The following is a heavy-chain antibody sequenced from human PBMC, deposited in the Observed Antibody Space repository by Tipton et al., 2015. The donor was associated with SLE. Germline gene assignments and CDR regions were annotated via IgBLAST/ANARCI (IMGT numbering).Heavy chain of an antibody. J-gene: IGHJ4*02. CDR1: GGSISSYY. CDR2: IYYSGST. D-gene: IGHD6-19*01. V-gene: IGHV4-59*12. Sequence: TLSLTCTVSGGSISSYYWSWIRQPPGKGLEWIGYIYYSGSTNYNPSLKSRVTISVDTSKNQFSLKLSSVTAADTAVYYCARLKGIGVAGTNGGQGTLVTVSS. CDR3: ARLKGIGVAGTN.